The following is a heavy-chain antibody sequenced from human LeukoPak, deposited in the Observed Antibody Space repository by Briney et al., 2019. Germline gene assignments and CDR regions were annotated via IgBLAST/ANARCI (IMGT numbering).Heavy chain of an antibody. CDR3: ARHALYYYGSGSFGAFDI. D-gene: IGHD3-10*01. J-gene: IGHJ3*02. Sequence: SETLSLTCTVSGGSISGYYWSWIRQPPGKGLEWIGYIYYSGSTNYNPSLKSRVTISVDTSKNQFSLKLSSVTAADTAVYYCARHALYYYGSGSFGAFDIWGQGTMVTVSS. V-gene: IGHV4-59*08. CDR1: GGSISGYY. CDR2: IYYSGST.